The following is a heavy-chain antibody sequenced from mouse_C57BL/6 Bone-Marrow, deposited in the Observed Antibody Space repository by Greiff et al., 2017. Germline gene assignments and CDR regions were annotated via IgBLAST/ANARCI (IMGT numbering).Heavy chain of an antibody. CDR1: GYAFSSSW. Sequence: QVQLQQSGPELVKPGASVKISCKASGYAFSSSWMNWVKQRPGKGLEWIGRIYPGDGDTNYNGKFKGKATLTADKSSSTAYMQLSSLTSEDSAVYFCARAPYYGSSYPDYWGQGTTLTVSS. J-gene: IGHJ2*01. V-gene: IGHV1-82*01. CDR2: IYPGDGDT. CDR3: ARAPYYGSSYPDY. D-gene: IGHD1-1*01.